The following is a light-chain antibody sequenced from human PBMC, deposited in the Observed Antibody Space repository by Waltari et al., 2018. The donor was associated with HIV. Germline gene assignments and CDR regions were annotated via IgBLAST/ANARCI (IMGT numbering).Light chain of an antibody. CDR3: CSYAGSSTLI. CDR1: SSAVGCYNL. V-gene: IGLV2-23*02. Sequence: QSALTQPASVSGSPGQSITISCTGTSSAVGCYNLVSWYQQHPGKVPKLMIYEVSKRPSGVSYRFSGSKSGDTASLTISGLQAEDEADYYCCSYAGSSTLIFGGGTKLTVL. J-gene: IGLJ2*01. CDR2: EVS.